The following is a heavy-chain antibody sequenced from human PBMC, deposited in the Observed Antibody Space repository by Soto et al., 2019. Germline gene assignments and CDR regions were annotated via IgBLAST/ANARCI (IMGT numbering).Heavy chain of an antibody. CDR1: GYTFTGYY. J-gene: IGHJ3*02. CDR3: AGEGRNYYAFDI. D-gene: IGHD1-7*01. V-gene: IGHV1-2*02. Sequence: QVRLVQSGAEVKKPGASVKVSCKASGYTFTGYYMHWVRQAPGQGLEWMGWINPNSGGTNYAQKFQGRVTMTRDTAVSTGYMEPSRLKTDDTAVYYCAGEGRNYYAFDIWGRGTMVTVAS. CDR2: INPNSGGT.